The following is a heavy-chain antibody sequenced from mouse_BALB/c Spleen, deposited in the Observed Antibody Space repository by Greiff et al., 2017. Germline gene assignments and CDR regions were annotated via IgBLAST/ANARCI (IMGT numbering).Heavy chain of an antibody. Sequence: EVQGVESGGGLVKPGGSLKLSCAASGFTFSSYAMSWVRQTPEKRLEWVATISSGGSYTYYPDSVKGRFTISRDNAKNTLYLQMSSLRSEDTAMYYCASLPPMDYWGQGTSVTVSS. CDR2: ISSGGSYT. CDR1: GFTFSSYA. J-gene: IGHJ4*01. CDR3: ASLPPMDY. V-gene: IGHV5-9-3*01.